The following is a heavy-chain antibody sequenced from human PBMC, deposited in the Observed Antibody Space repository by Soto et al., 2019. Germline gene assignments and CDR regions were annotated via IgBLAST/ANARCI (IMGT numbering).Heavy chain of an antibody. V-gene: IGHV3-73*01. D-gene: IGHD2-2*01. J-gene: IGHJ3*02. CDR1: GFTFSGSA. Sequence: PGGSLRLSCAASGFTFSGSAMHWVRQASGKGLEWVGRIRSKANSYATAYAASVKGRFTISRDDSKNTAYLQMNSLKTEDTAVYYCNKYMPQGAFDIWGQGTMVTV. CDR2: IRSKANSYAT. CDR3: NKYMPQGAFDI.